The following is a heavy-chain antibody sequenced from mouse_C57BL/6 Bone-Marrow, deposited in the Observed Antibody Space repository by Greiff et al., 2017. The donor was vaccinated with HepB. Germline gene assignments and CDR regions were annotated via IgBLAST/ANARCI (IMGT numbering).Heavy chain of an antibody. Sequence: EVKLVESGPELVKPGASVKMSCKASGYTFTDYNMHWVKQSHGKSLEWIGYINPNNGGTSYNQKFKGKATLTVNQSSSTAYMELRSLTSEDSAVYYCARDLWYGSSPAWFAYWGQGTLVTVSA. CDR1: GYTFTDYN. CDR3: ARDLWYGSSPAWFAY. CDR2: INPNNGGT. V-gene: IGHV1-22*01. J-gene: IGHJ3*01. D-gene: IGHD1-1*01.